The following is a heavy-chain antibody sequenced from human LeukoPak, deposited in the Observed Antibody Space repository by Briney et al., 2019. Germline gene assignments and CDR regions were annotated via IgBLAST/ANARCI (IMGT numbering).Heavy chain of an antibody. CDR2: IYYSGST. J-gene: IGHJ4*02. D-gene: IGHD3-22*01. Sequence: SETLSLTCTVSGGSISSSSYYWGWIRQPPGKGLEWIGSIYYSGSTYYNPSLKSRVTISVDTSKNQFSLKLSSVTAADTAVYYCARHGTLLPRGLAFDYWGQGTLVTVSS. V-gene: IGHV4-39*01. CDR3: ARHGTLLPRGLAFDY. CDR1: GGSISSSSYY.